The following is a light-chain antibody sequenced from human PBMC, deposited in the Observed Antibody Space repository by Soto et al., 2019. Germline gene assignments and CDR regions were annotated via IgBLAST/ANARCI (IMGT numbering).Light chain of an antibody. CDR2: VNI. V-gene: IGLV1-40*01. J-gene: IGLJ3*02. CDR3: QSYDSSLSGWL. CDR1: SSNIGAGYH. Sequence: QSVLTQPPSVSGAPGQRVTISCTGTSSNIGAGYHVHWYQHLRGTAPKLLIYVNINRPSGVPDRFSGSKSGTSASLAITGLQAADEADYYCQSYDSSLSGWLFGGGTKLTVL.